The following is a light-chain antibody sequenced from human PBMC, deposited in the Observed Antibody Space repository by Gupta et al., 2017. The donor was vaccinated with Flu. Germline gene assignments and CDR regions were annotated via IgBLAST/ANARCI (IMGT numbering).Light chain of an antibody. V-gene: IGKV1-5*03. CDR2: EVS. J-gene: IGKJ1*01. Sequence: PSTLSASLGERVSITCRASQDISRGLARYQQISGIAPRLLIYEVSIRDSGLPATYTGSGSGTEFTLTISSLQTEDFAIYYCQQDYRCSRTLGQGTKVEI. CDR1: QDISRG. CDR3: QQDYRCSRT.